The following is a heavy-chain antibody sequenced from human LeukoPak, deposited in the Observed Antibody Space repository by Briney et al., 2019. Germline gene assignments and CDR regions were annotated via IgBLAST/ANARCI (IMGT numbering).Heavy chain of an antibody. Sequence: SETLSLTCTVSGGSINSYYWSWMRQPPGKGLEWIGYIYYSGSTNYNPSLKSRVTISVDTSKNQFSLKLSSVTAADTAVYYCARAVESYWGQGTLVTVSS. J-gene: IGHJ4*02. CDR3: ARAVESY. CDR2: IYYSGST. V-gene: IGHV4-59*01. CDR1: GGSINSYY.